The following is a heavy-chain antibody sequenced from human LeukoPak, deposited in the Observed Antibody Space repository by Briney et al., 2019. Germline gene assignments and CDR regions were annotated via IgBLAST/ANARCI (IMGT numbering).Heavy chain of an antibody. CDR2: IYYSGST. CDR1: GGSISSYY. CDR3: ASSSGYSYGYGYYFDY. J-gene: IGHJ4*02. D-gene: IGHD5-18*01. V-gene: IGHV4-59*08. Sequence: PSQTLSLTCTVSGGSISSYYWSWIRQPPGKGLEWIGYIYYSGSTNYNPSLKSRVTISEDTSKNQFSLKLSSVTAADTAVYYCASSSGYSYGYGYYFDYWGQGTLVTVSS.